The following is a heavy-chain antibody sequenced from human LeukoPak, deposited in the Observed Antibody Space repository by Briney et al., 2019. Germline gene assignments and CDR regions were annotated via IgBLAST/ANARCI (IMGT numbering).Heavy chain of an antibody. CDR2: IYYSGST. J-gene: IGHJ4*02. V-gene: IGHV4-59*08. Sequence: PSETLSLTCTVSGGSISSCCWSWIRQPPGKGLESIGYIYYSGSTNYNPSLKSRVTMSVDTSKNQFSLKLSSVTAADTAVYFCARRAYGGSYSFDYWGQGTLVTVSS. D-gene: IGHD1-26*01. CDR1: GGSISSCC. CDR3: ARRAYGGSYSFDY.